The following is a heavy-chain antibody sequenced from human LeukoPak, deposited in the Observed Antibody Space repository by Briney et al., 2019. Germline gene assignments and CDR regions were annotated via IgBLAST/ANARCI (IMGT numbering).Heavy chain of an antibody. J-gene: IGHJ5*02. CDR3: AAAFDDNTGYYFPLGWFDP. V-gene: IGHV1-58*01. Sequence: SVNVSCKTSGFSFTNSVVQWVRQARGQRLEWIGWVVVGSGNTDYAPKFQERVTITRDISTSTAFMELRGLRSEDTAVYYCAAAFDDNTGYYFPLGWFDPWGQGALVTVSS. CDR2: VVVGSGNT. CDR1: GFSFTNSV. D-gene: IGHD3-22*01.